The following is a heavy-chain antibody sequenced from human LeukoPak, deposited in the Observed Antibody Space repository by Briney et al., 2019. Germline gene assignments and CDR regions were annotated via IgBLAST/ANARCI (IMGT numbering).Heavy chain of an antibody. Sequence: PRASVKVSCKASGYTFTSYGISWVPQAPGQGLEWMGWISAYNGNTNYAQKLQGRVTMTTDTSTSTAYMELRSLRSDDTAVYYCARDDIVVVPASPSAYYYYGMDVWGQGTTVTVSS. D-gene: IGHD2-2*01. J-gene: IGHJ6*02. CDR3: ARDDIVVVPASPSAYYYYGMDV. CDR2: ISAYNGNT. V-gene: IGHV1-18*01. CDR1: GYTFTSYG.